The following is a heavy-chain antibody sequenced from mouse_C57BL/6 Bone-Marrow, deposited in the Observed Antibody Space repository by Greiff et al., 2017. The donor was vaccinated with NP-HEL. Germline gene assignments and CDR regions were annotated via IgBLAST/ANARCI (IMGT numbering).Heavy chain of an antibody. V-gene: IGHV1-55*01. J-gene: IGHJ1*03. D-gene: IGHD2-5*01. CDR1: GYTFTSYW. CDR2: IYPGSGST. Sequence: QVQLQQPGAELVKPGASVKMSCKASGYTFTSYWITWVKQRPGQGLEWIGDIYPGSGSTNYNEKFKSKATLTVDTSSSTASMQLSSLTSEDSAVYYCATYYSNYWYFDVWGTGTTVTVSS. CDR3: ATYYSNYWYFDV.